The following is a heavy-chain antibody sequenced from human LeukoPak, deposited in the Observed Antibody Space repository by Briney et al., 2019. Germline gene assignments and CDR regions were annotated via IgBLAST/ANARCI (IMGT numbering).Heavy chain of an antibody. CDR2: ISYDGSNK. CDR1: GFTFSSYG. J-gene: IGHJ4*02. Sequence: GGSLRLSCAASGFTFSSYGMHWVRQAPGKGLEWVAVISYDGSNKYYADSVKGRFTISRDNSKNTLYLQMNSLRAEDTAVYYCAKDRYSSGSEGVFYWGQGTLVTVSS. D-gene: IGHD3-10*01. V-gene: IGHV3-30*18. CDR3: AKDRYSSGSEGVFY.